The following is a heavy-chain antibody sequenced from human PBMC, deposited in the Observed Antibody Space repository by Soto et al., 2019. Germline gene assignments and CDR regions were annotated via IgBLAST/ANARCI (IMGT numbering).Heavy chain of an antibody. J-gene: IGHJ6*02. D-gene: IGHD2-15*01. CDR1: GYTSTGYY. CDR3: ASANCSGGSCYGYYYYYYGMDV. Sequence: ASVKVSCKASGYTSTGYYMHWVLQAPGQGLEWMGWINPNSGGTNYAQKFQGRVTMTRDTSISTAYMELSRLRSDDTAVYYCASANCSGGSCYGYYYYYYGMDVWGQGTTVTVSS. CDR2: INPNSGGT. V-gene: IGHV1-2*02.